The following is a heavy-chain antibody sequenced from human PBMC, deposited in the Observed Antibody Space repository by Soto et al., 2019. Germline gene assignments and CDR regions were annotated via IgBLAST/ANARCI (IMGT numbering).Heavy chain of an antibody. CDR1: GGTFSSYT. CDR3: ASLEYSSSSGYYYYMDV. V-gene: IGHV1-69*02. CDR2: IIPILGIA. D-gene: IGHD6-6*01. J-gene: IGHJ6*03. Sequence: QVQLVQSGAEVKKPGSSVKVSCKASGGTFSSYTISWVRQAPGQGLEWMGRIIPILGIANYAQKFQGRVTIPEDKSTSTAYMELSSLRSEDTAVYYCASLEYSSSSGYYYYMDVWGKGTTVTVSS.